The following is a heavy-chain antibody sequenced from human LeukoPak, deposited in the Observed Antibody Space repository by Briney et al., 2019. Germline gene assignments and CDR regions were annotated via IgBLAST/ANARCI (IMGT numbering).Heavy chain of an antibody. D-gene: IGHD3-10*02. CDR3: AELGITMIGGV. V-gene: IGHV3-48*03. CDR1: GFTFSSYE. Sequence: GGSLRLPCAASGFTFSSYEMNWVRQAPGKGLEWVSYISSSGSTIYYADSMKGRFTISRDNAKDSLYLQMNSLRAEDTAVYYCAELGITMIGGVWGKGTTVTISS. CDR2: ISSSGSTI. J-gene: IGHJ6*04.